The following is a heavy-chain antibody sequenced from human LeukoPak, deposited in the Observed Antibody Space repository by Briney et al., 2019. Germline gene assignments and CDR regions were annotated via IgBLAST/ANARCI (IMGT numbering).Heavy chain of an antibody. V-gene: IGHV4-31*03. J-gene: IGHJ4*02. CDR1: GDSISTSGYY. CDR2: IHYIGNT. CDR3: ARVRDDYFFDY. D-gene: IGHD3-3*01. Sequence: SETLSLTCTVSGDSISTSGYYWRWTRQHPGTGLEWIAYIHYIGNTYYNPSLESRVTMSVDTSSNPFSLNVATVTAADTAIYYCARVRDDYFFDYWGQGILVTVSS.